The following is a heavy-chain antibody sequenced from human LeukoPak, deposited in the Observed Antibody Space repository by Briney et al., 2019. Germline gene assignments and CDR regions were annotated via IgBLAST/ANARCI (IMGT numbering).Heavy chain of an antibody. CDR1: GFTFSSYA. J-gene: IGHJ5*02. CDR3: ARDPLITMVRGNFPSIWFDP. D-gene: IGHD3-10*01. V-gene: IGHV1-2*02. CDR2: INPNSGGT. Sequence: GGSLRLSCAASGFTFSSYAMHWVRQAPGQGLEWMGWINPNSGGTNYAQKFQGRVTMTRDMSISTAYMELSRLRSDDTAVYYCARDPLITMVRGNFPSIWFDPWGQGTLVTVSS.